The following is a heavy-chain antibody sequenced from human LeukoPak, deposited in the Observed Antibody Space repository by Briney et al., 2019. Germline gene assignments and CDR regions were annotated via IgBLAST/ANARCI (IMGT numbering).Heavy chain of an antibody. D-gene: IGHD3/OR15-3a*01. Sequence: ASVKVSCKASGYTFTGYYLHWVRQAPGQGLEWMGRINPNSGGTNYAQKFQGRVTMTRDTSISTAHMELSRLRSDDTAVYYCARDHRIRGLDYYYMDIWAKGPRSPSP. CDR3: ARDHRIRGLDYYYMDI. CDR2: INPNSGGT. V-gene: IGHV1-2*06. J-gene: IGHJ6*03. CDR1: GYTFTGYY.